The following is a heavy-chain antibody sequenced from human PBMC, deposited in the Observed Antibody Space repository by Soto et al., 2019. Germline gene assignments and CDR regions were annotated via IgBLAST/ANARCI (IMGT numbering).Heavy chain of an antibody. CDR3: ARDRFIVDTAMVTLNWFDP. CDR2: IIPIFGTA. D-gene: IGHD5-18*01. V-gene: IGHV1-69*13. CDR1: GYTFTSYG. J-gene: IGHJ5*02. Sequence: ASVKVSCKASGYTFTSYGISWVRQAPGQGLDWMGGIIPIFGTANYAQKFQGRVTITADESTSTAYMELSSLRSEDTAVYYCARDRFIVDTAMVTLNWFDPWGQGTLVTVSS.